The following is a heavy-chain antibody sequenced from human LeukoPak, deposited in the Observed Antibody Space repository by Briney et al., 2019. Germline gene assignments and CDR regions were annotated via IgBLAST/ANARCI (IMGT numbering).Heavy chain of an antibody. CDR3: ASGYTYGPLDN. CDR1: GFTFSSYA. J-gene: IGHJ4*02. CDR2: ISYDGSSK. V-gene: IGHV3-30*04. Sequence: GGSLRLSCAASGFTFSSYAMHWVRQAPGKGLEWVAVISYDGSSKFYIDSVKGRFTISRDNSKNTLNLQMTSLKTDDTAVYYCASGYTYGPLDNWGQGILVTVSS. D-gene: IGHD5-18*01.